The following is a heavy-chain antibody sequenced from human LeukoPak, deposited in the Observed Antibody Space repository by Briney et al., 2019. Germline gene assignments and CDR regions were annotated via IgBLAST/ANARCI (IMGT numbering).Heavy chain of an antibody. Sequence: PSETLSLTCAVSGDSISSSNWWNWVRQAPGKGLEWVAVISYDGSNKYYADSVKGRFTISRDNSKNTLYLQMNSLRAEDTAVYYCARDEWEYSSSWYFDYWGQGTLVTVSS. CDR1: GDSISSSNW. J-gene: IGHJ4*02. CDR2: ISYDGSNK. D-gene: IGHD6-13*01. CDR3: ARDEWEYSSSWYFDY. V-gene: IGHV3-30-3*01.